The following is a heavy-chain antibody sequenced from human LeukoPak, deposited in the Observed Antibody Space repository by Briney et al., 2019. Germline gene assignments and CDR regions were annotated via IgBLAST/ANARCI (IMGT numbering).Heavy chain of an antibody. J-gene: IGHJ5*02. CDR3: AREVLRYFDPTGWFDP. CDR1: GGTFSSYA. Sequence: AASVKVSCKASGGTFSSYAISWVRQAPGQGLEWMGRIIPILGIANYAQKFQGRVTITTDKSTSTAYMGLSSLRSEDTAVYYCAREVLRYFDPTGWFDPWGQGTLVTVSS. CDR2: IIPILGIA. D-gene: IGHD3-9*01. V-gene: IGHV1-69*04.